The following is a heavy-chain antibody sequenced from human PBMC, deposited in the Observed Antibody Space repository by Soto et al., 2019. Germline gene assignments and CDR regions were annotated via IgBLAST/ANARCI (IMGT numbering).Heavy chain of an antibody. Sequence: VASVKVSCKASGYTFTSYGISCVRQAPGQVLEWMGWISAYNGNTNYAQKLQGRVTMTTDTSTSTAYMELRSLRSDDTAVYYCARGELLMWFDPWGQGTLVTVPQ. CDR2: ISAYNGNT. CDR1: GYTFTSYG. CDR3: ARGELLMWFDP. J-gene: IGHJ5*02. D-gene: IGHD1-26*01. V-gene: IGHV1-18*04.